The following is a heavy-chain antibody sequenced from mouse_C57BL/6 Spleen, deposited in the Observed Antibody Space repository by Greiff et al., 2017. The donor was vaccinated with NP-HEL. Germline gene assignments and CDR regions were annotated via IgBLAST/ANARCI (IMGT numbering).Heavy chain of an antibody. Sequence: EVQVVESGGGLVQPGGSLSLSCAASGFTFTDYYMSWVRQPPGKALEWLGFIRNKANGYTTEYSASVKGRFTISRDNSQSILYLQMNALRAEDSATYYCARYPFWDGYFDVWGTGTTVTVSS. V-gene: IGHV7-3*01. CDR1: GFTFTDYY. J-gene: IGHJ1*03. CDR3: ARYPFWDGYFDV. D-gene: IGHD4-1*01. CDR2: IRNKANGYTT.